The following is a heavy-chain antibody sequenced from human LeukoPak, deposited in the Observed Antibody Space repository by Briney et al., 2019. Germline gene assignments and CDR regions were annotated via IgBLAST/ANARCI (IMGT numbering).Heavy chain of an antibody. J-gene: IGHJ4*02. CDR3: ATVPERRFLEWLPLVY. V-gene: IGHV4-4*07. CDR1: GGSISSYY. Sequence: SETLSLTCTVSGGSISSYYWSWIRQPAGKGLEWIGRIYTSGSTNYNPSLKSRVTMTRDTSISTAYMELSRLRSDDTAVYYCATVPERRFLEWLPLVYWGQGTLVTVSS. D-gene: IGHD3-3*01. CDR2: IYTSGST.